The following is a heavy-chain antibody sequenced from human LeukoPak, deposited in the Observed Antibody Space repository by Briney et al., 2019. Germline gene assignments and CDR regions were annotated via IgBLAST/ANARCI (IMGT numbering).Heavy chain of an antibody. D-gene: IGHD3-3*01. V-gene: IGHV3-21*01. J-gene: IGHJ4*02. CDR1: GFTFSSYS. Sequence: SGGSLRLSCAASGFTFSSYSMNWVRQAPGKGLEWVSSISSSSSYIYYADSVKGRFTISRDNAKNSLYLQMNSLRAEDTAVYYCARDKVYDFWSGYYNPFDYWGQGTLVTVSS. CDR3: ARDKVYDFWSGYYNPFDY. CDR2: ISSSSSYI.